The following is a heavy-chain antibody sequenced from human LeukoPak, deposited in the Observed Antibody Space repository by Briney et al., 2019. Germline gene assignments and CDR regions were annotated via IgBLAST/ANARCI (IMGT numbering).Heavy chain of an antibody. D-gene: IGHD6-6*01. CDR3: ARDSAARGDY. Sequence: GGSLRLSCAASGFTFNNYEMNWVRQAPGKGLEWVSYISSSGSTIYYADSVKGRFTISRDNAKNSLYLQMNSLGAEDTAVYYCARDSAARGDYWGQGTLVTVSS. J-gene: IGHJ4*02. V-gene: IGHV3-48*03. CDR1: GFTFNNYE. CDR2: ISSSGSTI.